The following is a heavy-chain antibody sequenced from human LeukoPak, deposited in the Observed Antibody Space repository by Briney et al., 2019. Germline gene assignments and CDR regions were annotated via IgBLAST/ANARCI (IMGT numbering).Heavy chain of an antibody. CDR2: ISSSSSYI. J-gene: IGHJ4*02. CDR1: GFTFSSYW. CDR3: ARSGGDQQLEYYFDY. V-gene: IGHV3-21*01. Sequence: GGSLRLSCAASGFTFSSYWMSWVRQAPGKGLEWVSSISSSSSYIYYADSVKGRFTISRDNAKNSLYLQMNSLRAEDTAVYYCARSGGDQQLEYYFDYWGQGTLVTVSS. D-gene: IGHD2-21*01.